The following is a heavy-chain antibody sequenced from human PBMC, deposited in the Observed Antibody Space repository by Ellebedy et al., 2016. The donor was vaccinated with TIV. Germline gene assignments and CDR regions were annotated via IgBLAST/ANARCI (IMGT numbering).Heavy chain of an antibody. V-gene: IGHV3-30*04. CDR3: AREWLALDY. CDR2: ISYDGSNK. J-gene: IGHJ4*02. CDR1: GFTFNSYA. D-gene: IGHD6-19*01. Sequence: GESLKISXAASGFTFNSYAMHWVRQAPGKGLEWVAVISYDGSNKYYADSVKGRFTISRDNSKNTLYLQMNSLRAEDTAVYYCAREWLALDYWGQGTLVTVSS.